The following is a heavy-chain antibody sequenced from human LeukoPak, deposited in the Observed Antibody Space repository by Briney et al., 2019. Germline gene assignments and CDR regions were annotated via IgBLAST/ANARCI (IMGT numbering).Heavy chain of an antibody. CDR3: APHVRDKMATISGY. Sequence: GGSLRLSCAASGFSFSVYCMHWVRQAPGKGPVWVSCIKTDGSITDYADFVKGRFTISRDNAKNTLYLQMNSLRAEDTAVYYCAPHVRDKMATISGYWGQGTLVTVSS. V-gene: IGHV3-74*01. CDR2: IKTDGSIT. J-gene: IGHJ4*02. CDR1: GFSFSVYC. D-gene: IGHD5-24*01.